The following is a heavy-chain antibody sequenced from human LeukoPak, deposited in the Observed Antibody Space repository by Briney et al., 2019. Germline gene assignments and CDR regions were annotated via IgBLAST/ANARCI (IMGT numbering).Heavy chain of an antibody. CDR1: GYTFTGYY. CDR2: INPNSGGT. CDR3: ARFLWFGELLREG. Sequence: ASVKVSCKASGYTFTGYYMHWVRQAPGQGLERMGWINPNSGGTNYAQKFQGRVTMTRDTSITTAYMELSRLSSDDTAVYYCARFLWFGELLREGWGQGTLVTVSS. D-gene: IGHD3-10*01. V-gene: IGHV1-2*02. J-gene: IGHJ4*02.